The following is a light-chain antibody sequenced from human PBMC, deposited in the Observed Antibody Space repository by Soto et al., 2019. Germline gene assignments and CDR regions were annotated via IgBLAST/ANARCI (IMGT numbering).Light chain of an antibody. V-gene: IGKV1-9*01. CDR3: QQLNSYPPT. J-gene: IGKJ4*01. CDR1: QGISSY. Sequence: DIQMTQSPSTLSASVGHRVTITCRASQGISSYLAWYQQKPGKAPKLLIYAASTLQSGVPSRFSGSGSGTEFTLTISSLQPEDFATYYCQQLNSYPPTFGGGTKVDIK. CDR2: AAS.